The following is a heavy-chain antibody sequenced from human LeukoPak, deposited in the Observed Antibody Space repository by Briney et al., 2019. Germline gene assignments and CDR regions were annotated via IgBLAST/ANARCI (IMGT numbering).Heavy chain of an antibody. Sequence: SETLSLTCTVSGGSIVSSAYYWGWIRQPPGKGLDYIGTMPYSGSAYYNPSLKSRVTISVDTSKNQFSLKLSSLTAADTAVYYCARDSGESEGGFDSWGQGTLVTVSS. CDR1: GGSIVSSAYY. CDR3: ARDSGESEGGFDS. D-gene: IGHD3-10*01. V-gene: IGHV4-39*07. CDR2: MPYSGSA. J-gene: IGHJ4*02.